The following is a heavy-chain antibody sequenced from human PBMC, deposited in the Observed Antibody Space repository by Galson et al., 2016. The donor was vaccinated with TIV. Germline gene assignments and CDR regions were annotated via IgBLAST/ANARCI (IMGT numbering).Heavy chain of an antibody. CDR1: GFTFGSYA. V-gene: IGHV3-23*01. Sequence: SLRLSCAASGFTFGSYAMTWVRQAPGKGLEWVSTIRGSGISKYYADSVKGRFTISRDNSKSTVYLRMDSLRAEDTATYYCAKHFTRYVVSDGVLDVWGQGTTVTVS. J-gene: IGHJ6*02. D-gene: IGHD3-9*01. CDR2: IRGSGISK. CDR3: AKHFTRYVVSDGVLDV.